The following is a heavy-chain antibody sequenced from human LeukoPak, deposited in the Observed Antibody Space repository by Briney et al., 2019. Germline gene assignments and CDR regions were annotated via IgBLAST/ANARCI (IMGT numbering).Heavy chain of an antibody. CDR3: ARDFLSSGWYGKYYYYMDV. CDR1: GYTFTSYY. J-gene: IGHJ6*03. CDR2: INPSGGST. Sequence: ASVKVSCKASGYTFTSYYMHWVRQAPGQGLEWMGIINPSGGSTSYAQKFQGRVTMTRDTSTSTVYMELSSLRSEDTAVYYCARDFLSSGWYGKYYYYMDVWGKGTTVTVSS. V-gene: IGHV1-46*01. D-gene: IGHD6-19*01.